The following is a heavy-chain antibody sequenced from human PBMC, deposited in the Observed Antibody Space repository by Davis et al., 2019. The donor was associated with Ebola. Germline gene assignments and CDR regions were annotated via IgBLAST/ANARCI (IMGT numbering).Heavy chain of an antibody. D-gene: IGHD1-1*01. V-gene: IGHV6-1*01. CDR1: GDSVSSGG. CDR3: AIGWIRTKIDN. CDR2: TYYSSKWYN. Sequence: HSQTLSLTCAISGDSVSSGGWNWIRQSPSRGLEWLGRTYYSSKWYNDYAVSVKSRISIKPDTSKNQFSLQLNSVTPEDTAVYYCAIGWIRTKIDNWGQGTLVTVSS. J-gene: IGHJ4*02.